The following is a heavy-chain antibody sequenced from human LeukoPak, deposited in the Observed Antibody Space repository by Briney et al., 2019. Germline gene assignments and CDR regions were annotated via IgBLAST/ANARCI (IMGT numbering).Heavy chain of an antibody. Sequence: GGSLRLSCAASGFTFSDYYMSWIRQAPGEGLEWVSYISSSGSTIYYADSVKGRFTISRDNAKNSLYLQMNSLRAEDTAVYYCARFTFGGVIAVDYWGQGTLVTVSS. J-gene: IGHJ4*02. V-gene: IGHV3-11*01. CDR3: ARFTFGGVIAVDY. CDR2: ISSSGSTI. D-gene: IGHD3-16*02. CDR1: GFTFSDYY.